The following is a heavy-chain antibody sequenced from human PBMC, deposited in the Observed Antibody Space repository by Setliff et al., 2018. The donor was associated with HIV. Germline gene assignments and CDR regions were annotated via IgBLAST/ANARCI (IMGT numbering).Heavy chain of an antibody. CDR1: GYTFTSYY. V-gene: IGHV1-46*01. J-gene: IGHJ6*03. CDR3: ARGRGVRVVITRGYYYYMDV. D-gene: IGHD3-22*01. Sequence: ASVKVSCKASGYTFTSYYIHWVRQAPGQGLEWMGIINPSGGSTSYAQKFQGRVTMTRDTSTSTVYMELSSLRSEDTAVYYCARGRGVRVVITRGYYYYMDVWGKGTTVTVSS. CDR2: INPSGGST.